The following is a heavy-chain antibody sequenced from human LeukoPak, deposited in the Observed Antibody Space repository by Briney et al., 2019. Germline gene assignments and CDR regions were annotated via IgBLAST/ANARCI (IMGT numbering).Heavy chain of an antibody. J-gene: IGHJ1*01. V-gene: IGHV3-15*01. Sequence: GGSLRLSCAASGFTLNNAWMSWVRQAPGKGLEWLGCIKRETEGGTIDYAAPVKGRFTISRDDSRNTLYLQMDSLKIEDTAVYYCTTDRYYDNSELQFQHWGQGTLVTVSS. CDR1: GFTLNNAW. CDR3: TTDRYYDNSELQFQH. CDR2: IKRETEGGTI. D-gene: IGHD3-22*01.